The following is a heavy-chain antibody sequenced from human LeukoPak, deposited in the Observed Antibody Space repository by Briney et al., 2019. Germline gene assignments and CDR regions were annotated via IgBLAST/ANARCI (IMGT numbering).Heavy chain of an antibody. V-gene: IGHV1-2*04. Sequence: ASVKVSCKASGYTFTGYYMHWVRQAPGQGLEWMGWINPNSGGTNYAQKFQGWVTMTRDTSISTAYMELSRLRSDDTAVYYCARVGLYYYYGMDVWAKGPRSPSP. CDR2: INPNSGGT. CDR3: ARVGLYYYYGMDV. D-gene: IGHD3-10*01. J-gene: IGHJ6*02. CDR1: GYTFTGYY.